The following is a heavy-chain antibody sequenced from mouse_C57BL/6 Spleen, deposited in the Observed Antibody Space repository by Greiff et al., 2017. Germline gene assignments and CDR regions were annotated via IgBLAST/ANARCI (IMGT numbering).Heavy chain of an antibody. Sequence: VQLQQSGPELVKPGASVKMSCKASGYTFTDYNMHWVKQSHGKSLEWIGYINPNNGGTSYNQKFKGKDTLTVNKSSSTAYLELRRLTSEDSAVYYCARSPLTTVVATDWYFDVWGTGTTVTVSS. CDR3: ARSPLTTVVATDWYFDV. V-gene: IGHV1-22*01. J-gene: IGHJ1*03. D-gene: IGHD1-1*01. CDR1: GYTFTDYN. CDR2: INPNNGGT.